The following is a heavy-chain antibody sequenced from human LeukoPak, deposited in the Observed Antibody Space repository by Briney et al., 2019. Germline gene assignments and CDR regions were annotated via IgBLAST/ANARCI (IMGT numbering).Heavy chain of an antibody. CDR2: ISGSGGST. J-gene: IGHJ4*02. CDR1: GFTFSSYA. CDR3: ARDRTWELNPLDY. D-gene: IGHD1-26*01. V-gene: IGHV3-23*01. Sequence: PGGSLRLSCAASGFTFSSYAMTWVRQAPGKGLEWVSAISGSGGSTYFADSVKGRFTISRDNSKNTLYLQMNSLRAEDTAVYYCARDRTWELNPLDYWGQGTLVTVSS.